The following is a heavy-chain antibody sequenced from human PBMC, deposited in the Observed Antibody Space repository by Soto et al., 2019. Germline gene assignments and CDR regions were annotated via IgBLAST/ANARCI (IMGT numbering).Heavy chain of an antibody. Sequence: EVQLVESGGGFVQPGGSLRLSCVASRFSFTNAWMSWVRQAPGKGPEWVGRIKSKTDGGTADYAAPVKGRFTISRDDSQNTLDLHMDSLKTADTALYHCSTDIGIYGLDIWGQGTTVTVSS. CDR2: IKSKTDGGTA. J-gene: IGHJ6*02. D-gene: IGHD1-26*01. CDR3: STDIGIYGLDI. CDR1: RFSFTNAW. V-gene: IGHV3-15*01.